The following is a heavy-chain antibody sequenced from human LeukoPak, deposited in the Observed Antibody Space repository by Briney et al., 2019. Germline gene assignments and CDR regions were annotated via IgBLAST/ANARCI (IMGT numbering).Heavy chain of an antibody. J-gene: IGHJ6*02. D-gene: IGHD1-26*01. V-gene: IGHV3-30*03. Sequence: GGSLRLSCAASGFTFSSYGMHWVRQAPGKGLEWVAVISYDGSNKYYADSVKGRFTISRDNSKNSLYLQMNSLRAEDTAVYYCARALVQDGMDVWGQGTTVTVSS. CDR3: ARALVQDGMDV. CDR1: GFTFSSYG. CDR2: ISYDGSNK.